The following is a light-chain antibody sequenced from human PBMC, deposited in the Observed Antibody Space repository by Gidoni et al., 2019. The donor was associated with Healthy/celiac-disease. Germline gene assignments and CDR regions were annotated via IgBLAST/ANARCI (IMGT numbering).Light chain of an antibody. CDR1: SSNIGSNY. V-gene: IGLV1-47*01. Sequence: QSVLTQPPSASGTLGQRVTISCSGSSSNIGSNYVYWYQQLPGTAPKLLIDRNNQRPSGVPDRFSGSKSGTSASLAISGLRSEDEADYYCAAWDDSLSGVVFGGGTKLTVL. CDR2: RNN. J-gene: IGLJ2*01. CDR3: AAWDDSLSGVV.